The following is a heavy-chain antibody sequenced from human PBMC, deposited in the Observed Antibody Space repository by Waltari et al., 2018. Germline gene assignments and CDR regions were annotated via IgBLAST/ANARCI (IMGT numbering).Heavy chain of an antibody. J-gene: IGHJ5*02. CDR2: IIPIFGTA. Sequence: QVQLVQSGAEVKKPGSSVKVSCKASGGTFSSYAISWVRQAPGQGLEWMGGIIPIFGTANDSQKIHGRVAITAGESTSTAYLELSSLRSEDTAVDYCAGVPSGGIAVDWYNWFDPWGQGTLVTVSS. V-gene: IGHV1-69*13. CDR1: GGTFSSYA. D-gene: IGHD6-19*01. CDR3: AGVPSGGIAVDWYNWFDP.